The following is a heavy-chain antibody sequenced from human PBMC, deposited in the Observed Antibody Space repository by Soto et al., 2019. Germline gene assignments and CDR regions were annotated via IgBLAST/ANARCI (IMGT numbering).Heavy chain of an antibody. D-gene: IGHD5-12*01. CDR1: GVPFNSYG. CDR3: ARMKVASREH. V-gene: IGHV1-69*09. Sequence: QVVLLQSGTEVKRPGSSVKVSCKASGVPFNSYGFAWVRQAPGRGLEWVGRINPASQLRNYEQSLQGRVTSTAETPTTTADMELSGLTAEDTAGDQGARMKVASREHWGQGALGTVSS. CDR2: INPASQLR. J-gene: IGHJ1*01.